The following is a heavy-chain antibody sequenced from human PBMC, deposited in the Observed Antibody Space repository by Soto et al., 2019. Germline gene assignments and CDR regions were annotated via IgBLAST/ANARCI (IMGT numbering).Heavy chain of an antibody. Sequence: ASVKVSCKASGYTFTVYYIHWVRQAPGQGLEWMGWINPNSGGTNYAQKFQGWVTMTRDTSISTAYMELSRLRSDDTAVYYCARDRTPTIFGVVTPTYDAFDIWGQGTMVTVSS. J-gene: IGHJ3*02. CDR3: ARDRTPTIFGVVTPTYDAFDI. CDR2: INPNSGGT. V-gene: IGHV1-2*04. D-gene: IGHD3-3*01. CDR1: GYTFTVYY.